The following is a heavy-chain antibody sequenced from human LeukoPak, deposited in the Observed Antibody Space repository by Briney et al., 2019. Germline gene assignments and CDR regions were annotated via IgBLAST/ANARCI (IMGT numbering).Heavy chain of an antibody. Sequence: GGSLRLSCAASGFTFSSYWMNWVRQAPGKGLVWVSRIASDGSSTTYADSVKGRFSISRDNAKNTLYLQMNSLRAEDTAVYYCAVTADAFDIWGQGTMVTVSS. CDR1: GFTFSSYW. D-gene: IGHD2-21*02. CDR3: AVTADAFDI. J-gene: IGHJ3*02. CDR2: IASDGSST. V-gene: IGHV3-74*01.